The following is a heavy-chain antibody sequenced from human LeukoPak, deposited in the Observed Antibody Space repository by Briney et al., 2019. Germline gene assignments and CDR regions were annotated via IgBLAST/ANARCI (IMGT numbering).Heavy chain of an antibody. J-gene: IGHJ6*02. D-gene: IGHD1-26*01. CDR2: IIPIFGTA. CDR3: ARDRYSGSYALYYYYGMDV. V-gene: IGHV1-69*01. CDR1: GGTFSSYA. Sequence: GASVKVSCKASGGTFSSYAISWVRQAPGQGLEWMGGIIPIFGTASYAQKFQGRVTITADESTSTAYMELSSLRSEDTAVYYCARDRYSGSYALYYYYGMDVWGQGTTVTVSS.